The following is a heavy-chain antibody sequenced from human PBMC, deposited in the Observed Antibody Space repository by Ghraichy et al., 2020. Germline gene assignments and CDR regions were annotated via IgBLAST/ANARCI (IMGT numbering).Heavy chain of an antibody. J-gene: IGHJ3*02. Sequence: GESLNISCAASGLIFSNYWMTWVRQAPGKGLEWVANINQDAREKYYAGSVKGRFTISRDNAKNSLSLQMNNLSAEDTAVYYCSSGDTFDIWGRGTMVTVSS. CDR2: INQDAREK. CDR3: SSGDTFDI. V-gene: IGHV3-7*03. CDR1: GLIFSNYW. D-gene: IGHD3-10*01.